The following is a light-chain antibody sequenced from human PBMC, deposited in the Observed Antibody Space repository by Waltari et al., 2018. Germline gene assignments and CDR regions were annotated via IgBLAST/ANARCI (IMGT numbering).Light chain of an antibody. CDR1: QDINNY. V-gene: IGKV1-33*01. CDR3: QQYKSLPRT. Sequence: DIQTTQSPSSMSASVGDRVSITCQASQDINNYLSWYQQKPGKAPKLLIYDASNLETGVPSRFSGSGSGTDFTFTINSLHPEDIATYYCQQYKSLPRTFGQGTKVQVK. CDR2: DAS. J-gene: IGKJ1*01.